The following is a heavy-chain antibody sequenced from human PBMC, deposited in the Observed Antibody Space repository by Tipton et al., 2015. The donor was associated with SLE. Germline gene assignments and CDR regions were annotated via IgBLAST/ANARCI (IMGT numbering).Heavy chain of an antibody. J-gene: IGHJ2*01. D-gene: IGHD3-22*01. Sequence: LRLSCTVSGGSISSYYWSWIRQPPGKGLEWIGYIYTSGSTNYNPSLKSRVTISVDTSKNQFSLKLSSVTAADTAVYYCARSGYDSSGYYYDPYWYFDLWGRGTLVTVSS. CDR2: IYTSGST. V-gene: IGHV4-4*09. CDR3: ARSGYDSSGYYYDPYWYFDL. CDR1: GGSISSYY.